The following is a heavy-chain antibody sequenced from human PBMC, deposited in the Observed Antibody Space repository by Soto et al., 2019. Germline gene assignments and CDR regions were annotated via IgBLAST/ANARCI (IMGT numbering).Heavy chain of an antibody. CDR3: VKDHDYRWGSLRYYFDY. CDR2: ISSNGGST. J-gene: IGHJ4*02. V-gene: IGHV3-64D*06. D-gene: IGHD3-16*01. Sequence: GGSLRLSCSASGFTFSSYAMHWVRQAPGKGLEYVSAISSNGGSTYYADSVKGRFTISRDNSKNTLYLQMSSLRAEDTAVYYCVKDHDYRWGSLRYYFDYWGQGTLVTVSS. CDR1: GFTFSSYA.